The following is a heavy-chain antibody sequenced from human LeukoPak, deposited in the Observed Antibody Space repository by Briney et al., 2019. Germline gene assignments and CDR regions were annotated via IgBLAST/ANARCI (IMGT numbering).Heavy chain of an antibody. V-gene: IGHV1-69*05. D-gene: IGHD2-2*01. CDR2: IIPIFGTA. Sequence: SVKVSCKASGGTFSSYAISWVRQAPGQGLEWMGRIIPIFGTANYAQKFQGRVTITTDESTSTAYMELSSLRSEDTAVYCCARDQIPAAAIPNWFDPWGQGTLVTVSS. CDR3: ARDQIPAAAIPNWFDP. CDR1: GGTFSSYA. J-gene: IGHJ5*02.